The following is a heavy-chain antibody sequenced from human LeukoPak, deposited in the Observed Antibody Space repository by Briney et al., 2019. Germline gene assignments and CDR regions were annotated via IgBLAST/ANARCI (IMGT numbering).Heavy chain of an antibody. D-gene: IGHD2-15*01. CDR3: ARLSPLYCSGGSCYSARYFDY. J-gene: IGHJ4*02. CDR1: GGSISSYY. V-gene: IGHV4-59*08. CDR2: IYYSGST. Sequence: PSETLSLTCTVSGGSISSYYWSWIRQPPGKGLEWVGYIYYSGSTNYNPSLKSRVTISVDTSKNQFSLKLSSVTAADTAVYYCARLSPLYCSGGSCYSARYFDYRGQGTLVTVSS.